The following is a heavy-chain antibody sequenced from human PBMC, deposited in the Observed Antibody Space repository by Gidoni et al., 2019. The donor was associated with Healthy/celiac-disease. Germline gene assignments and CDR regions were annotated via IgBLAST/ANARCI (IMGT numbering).Heavy chain of an antibody. CDR3: ARGVAATHNWFDP. CDR1: GGSISSGSYY. D-gene: IGHD2-15*01. V-gene: IGHV4-61*02. Sequence: QVQLQESGPGLVKPSQTLSLTCTVSGGSISSGSYYWSWIRQPAGKGLEWIGRIYTSGSTNYNPSLKSRVTMSVDTSKNQFSLKLSSVTAADTAVYYCARGVAATHNWFDPWGQGTLVTVSS. CDR2: IYTSGST. J-gene: IGHJ5*02.